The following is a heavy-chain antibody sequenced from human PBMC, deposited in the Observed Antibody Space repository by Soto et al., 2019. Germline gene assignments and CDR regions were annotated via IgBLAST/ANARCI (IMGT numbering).Heavy chain of an antibody. Sequence: GGSLRLSCAASGFTFGSSAISWVRQAPGKGLEWVSAVSANGQGIYYADSVRGRFTISRDNSKYTVFLHMDSLSAEGTAVYYCAKDRHYPRDYFHYWGQGTLVTVSS. CDR1: GFTFGSSA. CDR3: AKDRHYPRDYFHY. D-gene: IGHD3-10*01. V-gene: IGHV3-23*01. J-gene: IGHJ4*02. CDR2: VSANGQGI.